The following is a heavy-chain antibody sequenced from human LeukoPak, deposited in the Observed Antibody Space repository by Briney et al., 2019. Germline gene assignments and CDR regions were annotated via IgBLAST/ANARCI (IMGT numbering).Heavy chain of an antibody. CDR1: GGSFSGYY. J-gene: IGHJ4*02. CDR3: AREGVYYDILAAYYRPYYFDF. D-gene: IGHD3-9*01. V-gene: IGHV4-34*01. Sequence: SETLSLTCAVHGGSFSGYYWSWIRQPPGKGLEWIGEINHGGSTNYNPSLKSRLTISVDTSKNQFSLKLSSVTAADTAVYYCAREGVYYDILAAYYRPYYFDFWGQGTLVTVYS. CDR2: INHGGST.